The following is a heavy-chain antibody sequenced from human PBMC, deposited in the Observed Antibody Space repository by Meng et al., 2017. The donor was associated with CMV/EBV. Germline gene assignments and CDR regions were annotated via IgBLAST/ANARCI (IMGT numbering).Heavy chain of an antibody. CDR1: GGTFITDA. V-gene: IGHV1-69*05. D-gene: IGHD6-19*01. J-gene: IGHJ4*02. CDR3: ARTLYSSGWYQTDY. Sequence: SGGTFITDAISWVRQAPRQGLGWMGGIIPIFGTANYAQKFQGRVTITTDESTSTAYMELSSLRSEDTAVYYCARTLYSSGWYQTDYWGQGTLVTVSS. CDR2: IIPIFGTA.